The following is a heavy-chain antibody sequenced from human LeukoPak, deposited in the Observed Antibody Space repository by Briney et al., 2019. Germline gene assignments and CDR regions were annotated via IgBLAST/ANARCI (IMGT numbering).Heavy chain of an antibody. Sequence: GASVKVSCKASGYTFTSYDINWVRQATGQGLEWMGWMNPNSGNTGYAQKFQGRVTMTRNTSISTAYMELSILRSEDTAVYYCARVLRYFDWSYYYYYGMDVWGQGTTVTVSS. J-gene: IGHJ6*02. CDR2: MNPNSGNT. D-gene: IGHD3-9*01. CDR3: ARVLRYFDWSYYYYYGMDV. CDR1: GYTFTSYD. V-gene: IGHV1-8*01.